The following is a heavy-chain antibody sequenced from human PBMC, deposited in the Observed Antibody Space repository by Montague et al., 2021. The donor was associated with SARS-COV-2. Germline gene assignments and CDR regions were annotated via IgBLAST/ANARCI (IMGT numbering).Heavy chain of an antibody. J-gene: IGHJ4*02. CDR2: IYYSGST. Sequence: LSLTCTVSGGSISSSSYYWGWIRQPPGKGLEWIGSIYYSGSTYYNPSLKSRVTISVDTSKNQFSLKLSSVTAADTAVYYCARHKRWRIAAAGRDFDYWGQGTLVTVSS. CDR3: ARHKRWRIAAAGRDFDY. CDR1: GGSISSSSYY. D-gene: IGHD6-13*01. V-gene: IGHV4-39*01.